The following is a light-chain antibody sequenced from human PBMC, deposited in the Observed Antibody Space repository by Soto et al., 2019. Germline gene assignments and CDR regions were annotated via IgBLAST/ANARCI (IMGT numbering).Light chain of an antibody. V-gene: IGLV7-46*01. CDR1: TGAVTSGQY. CDR3: LLSYSGARV. Sequence: QAVVTQEPSLTVSPGGTVTLTCGSSTGAVTSGQYSYWFQQKPGQAPRPLIYDTTNKHSWTPARFSGSLLGGKAALTLSGAQPEDEADYYCLLSYSGARVFGVGTKLTVL. J-gene: IGLJ2*01. CDR2: DTT.